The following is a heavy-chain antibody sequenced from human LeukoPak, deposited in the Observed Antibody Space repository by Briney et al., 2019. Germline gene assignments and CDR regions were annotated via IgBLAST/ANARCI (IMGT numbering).Heavy chain of an antibody. J-gene: IGHJ4*02. CDR3: AGYCSSTSCPHDLDY. Sequence: SVTVSCKASGGTFSSYAISWVRQAPGQGLEWMGGIIPIFGTANYAQKFQGRVMITTDESTSTAYMELSSLRSEDTAVYYCAGYCSSTSCPHDLDYWGQGTLVTVSS. CDR2: IIPIFGTA. D-gene: IGHD2-2*01. CDR1: GGTFSSYA. V-gene: IGHV1-69*05.